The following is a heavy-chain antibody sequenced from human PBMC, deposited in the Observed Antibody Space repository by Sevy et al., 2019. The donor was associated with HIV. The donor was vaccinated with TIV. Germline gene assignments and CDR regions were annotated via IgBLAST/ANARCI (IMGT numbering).Heavy chain of an antibody. J-gene: IGHJ4*02. D-gene: IGHD6-6*01. V-gene: IGHV3-11*01. CDR3: ARPMRTYSNTSASDY. CDR2: ISSGGNTV. CDR1: GFTFSDHY. Sequence: GGSLRLSCAASGFTFSDHYMSWIRQAPGRGLEWVSYISSGGNTVSYADSVKGRFTISRDNAKNSLYLQMNSLRAEDTAVYYCARPMRTYSNTSASDYWGQGTLVTVSS.